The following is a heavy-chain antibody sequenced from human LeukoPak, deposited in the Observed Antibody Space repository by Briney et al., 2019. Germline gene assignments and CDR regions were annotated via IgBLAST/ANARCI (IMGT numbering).Heavy chain of an antibody. Sequence: GDSLKISCKGSGHTFSTDWIAWVRQMPGKGLEWIWVIYAGDADTRYSPSFQGQVTISADKSLNTAYLEWTNLKASDTAMYYCARFRGELMDGFDFWGQGTLVTVSS. CDR1: GHTFSTDW. CDR2: IYAGDADT. V-gene: IGHV5-51*01. J-gene: IGHJ4*02. CDR3: ARFRGELMDGFDF. D-gene: IGHD1-7*01.